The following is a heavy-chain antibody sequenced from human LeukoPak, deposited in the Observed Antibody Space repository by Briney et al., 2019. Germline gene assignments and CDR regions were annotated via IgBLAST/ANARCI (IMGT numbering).Heavy chain of an antibody. D-gene: IGHD3-16*01. Sequence: SETLSLTCTVSGSSMSDYYWSFIRQPAGKGLEWIGRIHPSGTTYFNPSLKSRVTMSVDTSQSQFSLRLTSMTAADTAVYFCARGDYYDGGGRNWFDPWGQGILVTVSS. V-gene: IGHV4-4*07. CDR2: IHPSGTT. CDR3: ARGDYYDGGGRNWFDP. J-gene: IGHJ5*02. CDR1: GSSMSDYY.